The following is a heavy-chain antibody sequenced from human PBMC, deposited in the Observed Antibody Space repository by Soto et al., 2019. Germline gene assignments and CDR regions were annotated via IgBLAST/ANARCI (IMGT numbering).Heavy chain of an antibody. CDR1: GYTFTSYT. D-gene: IGHD6-19*01. CDR3: AGGAGPFDAFDI. Sequence: GASVKVSCKASGYTFTSYTISWVRQAPGQGLEWMGWISAYNGKTNYAQKLQGRVTMTTGTSTSTAYMELRSLRSDDTAVYYCAGGAGPFDAFDIWGQGTMVTVSS. V-gene: IGHV1-18*01. J-gene: IGHJ3*02. CDR2: ISAYNGKT.